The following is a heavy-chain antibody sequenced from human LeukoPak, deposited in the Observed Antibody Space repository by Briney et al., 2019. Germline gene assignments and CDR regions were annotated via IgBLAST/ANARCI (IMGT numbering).Heavy chain of an antibody. J-gene: IGHJ4*02. V-gene: IGHV3-66*01. D-gene: IGHD6-6*01. CDR1: GMTVRSKY. CDR2: IYTGGST. Sequence: GGSLRLSCAASGMTVRSKYIMGVRQPPGRGLEWVSSIYTGGSTYYADAVRGRFTISRDNSKNTVNLQMNSLRAEDTAVYYCARDQACSSSSPYWGQGTLVTVSS. CDR3: ARDQACSSSSPY.